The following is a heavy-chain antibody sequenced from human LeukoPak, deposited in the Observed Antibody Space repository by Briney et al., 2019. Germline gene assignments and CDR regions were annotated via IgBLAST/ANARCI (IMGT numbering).Heavy chain of an antibody. D-gene: IGHD3-22*01. V-gene: IGHV4-4*02. CDR2: VSLAGQT. J-gene: IGHJ4*02. CDR3: ARYWGPYDNSGAYFDY. Sequence: SGTLSLTCDVSGGSTSNTNWWSWVRQPPGQGLEWIGEVSLAGQTNYNPSLNGRVTISVDTSKNQFSLKLSSVTAADTAMYYCARYWGPYDNSGAYFDYWGQGTLVTVSS. CDR1: GGSTSNTNW.